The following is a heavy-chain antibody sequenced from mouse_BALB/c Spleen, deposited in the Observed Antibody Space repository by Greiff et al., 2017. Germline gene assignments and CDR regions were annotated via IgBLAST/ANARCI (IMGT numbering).Heavy chain of an antibody. Sequence: QVQLQQSGAELAKPGASVKMSCKASGYTFTSYWMHWVKQRPGQGLEWIGYINPSTGYTEYNQKFKDKATLTADKSSSTAYMQLSSLTSEDSAVYYCARKEYGNLFAYWGQGTLVTVSA. CDR1: GYTFTSYW. CDR2: INPSTGYT. CDR3: ARKEYGNLFAY. D-gene: IGHD2-10*02. V-gene: IGHV1-7*01. J-gene: IGHJ3*01.